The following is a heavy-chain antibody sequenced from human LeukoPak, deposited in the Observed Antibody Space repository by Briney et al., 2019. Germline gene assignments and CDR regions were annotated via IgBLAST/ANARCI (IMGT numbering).Heavy chain of an antibody. CDR2: IYYSGST. V-gene: IGHV4-59*01. CDR1: GGSISSYY. CDR3: ARGHYGDGAFDI. J-gene: IGHJ3*02. Sequence: SETLSLTCTVSGGSISSYYWSWIRQPPGKGLEWIGYIYYSGSTNYNPSLKSRVTISVDTSKNQFSLKLSSVTAAGTAVYYCARGHYGDGAFDIWGQGTMVTVSS. D-gene: IGHD4-17*01.